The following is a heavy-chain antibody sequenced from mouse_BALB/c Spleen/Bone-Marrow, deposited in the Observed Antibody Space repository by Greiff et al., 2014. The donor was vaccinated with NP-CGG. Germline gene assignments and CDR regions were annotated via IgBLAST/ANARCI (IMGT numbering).Heavy chain of an antibody. CDR3: ARDRNYDINWYFDV. J-gene: IGHJ1*01. Sequence: EVKLVESGGGLVQPGGSLRLSCATSGFTFTDYYMSWVRQPPGKALEWLGFIRNKANSYTTEYSASVKGRFTISRDNSQSILYLQMNILRTEDSATYYCARDRNYDINWYFDVWGAGTTVTVSS. CDR1: GFTFTDYY. V-gene: IGHV7-3*02. CDR2: IRNKANSYTT. D-gene: IGHD1-1*01.